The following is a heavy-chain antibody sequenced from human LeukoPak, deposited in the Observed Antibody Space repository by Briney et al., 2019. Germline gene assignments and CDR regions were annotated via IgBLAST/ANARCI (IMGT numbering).Heavy chain of an antibody. J-gene: IGHJ6*02. CDR3: ARANGDYGYGMDV. CDR1: GGSFSGYY. CDR2: INHSGST. V-gene: IGHV4-34*01. Sequence: SETLSLTCAVYGGSFSGYYWSWIRQPPGKGLEWIGEINHSGSTNYNPSLKSRVTISVDTSKNQFSLKLSSVTAADTAVYYCARANGDYGYGMDVWGQGTTVTVSS. D-gene: IGHD4-17*01.